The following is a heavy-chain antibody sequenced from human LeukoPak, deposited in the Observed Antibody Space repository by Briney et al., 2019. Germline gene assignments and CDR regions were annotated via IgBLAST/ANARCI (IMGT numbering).Heavy chain of an antibody. CDR3: ARPNYYGSGSYYPHYYMDV. CDR1: GGSISSSRYY. V-gene: IGHV4-39*01. Sequence: SETLSLTCTVSGGSISSSRYYWGWIRQPPGKGLEWIGSIYYSGSTYYNPSLKSRVTISVDTSKNQFSLKLSSVTAADTAVYYCARPNYYGSGSYYPHYYMDVWGKGTTVTISS. J-gene: IGHJ6*03. D-gene: IGHD3-10*01. CDR2: IYYSGST.